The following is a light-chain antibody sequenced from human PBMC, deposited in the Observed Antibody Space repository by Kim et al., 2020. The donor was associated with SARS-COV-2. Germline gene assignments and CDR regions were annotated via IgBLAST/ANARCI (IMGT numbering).Light chain of an antibody. CDR1: QSVSSD. V-gene: IGKV3-11*01. Sequence: SWSPGETAALACRAGQSVSSDLAWYQPKPGQAPKLLIYDASDKATGIPARFSGSGSGTDFTLTISSLEPEDFAVYYCQQRSNWPYTFGQGTKREI. CDR2: DAS. J-gene: IGKJ2*01. CDR3: QQRSNWPYT.